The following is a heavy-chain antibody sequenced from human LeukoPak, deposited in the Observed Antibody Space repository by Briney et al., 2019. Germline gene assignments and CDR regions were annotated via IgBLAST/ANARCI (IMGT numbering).Heavy chain of an antibody. CDR2: ISGGGGST. V-gene: IGHV3-23*01. Sequence: GGSLRPSCAASGFTFSSYAMSWVRQAPGKGLEWVSVISGGGGSTYYADSVKGRFTISSDSSKNTLYLQMNSLRAEDTAVYYCAKSGSGNYYDRFDYWGQGTLITVSS. J-gene: IGHJ4*02. D-gene: IGHD3-10*01. CDR1: GFTFSSYA. CDR3: AKSGSGNYYDRFDY.